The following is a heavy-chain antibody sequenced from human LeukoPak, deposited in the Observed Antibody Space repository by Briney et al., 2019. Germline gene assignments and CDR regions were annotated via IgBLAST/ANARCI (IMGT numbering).Heavy chain of an antibody. J-gene: IGHJ6*02. CDR2: ISSSGSTI. CDR3: ARGLAVAGNCMDV. V-gene: IGHV3-48*03. CDR1: GFTFSSYE. Sequence: QPGGSLRLSCAASGFTFSSYEMNWVRQAPGKGLEWVSYISSSGSTIYYADSVKGRFTISRDNAKNTLHLQMNSLRAEDTAVYYCARGLAVAGNCMDVWGQGTTVTVSS. D-gene: IGHD6-19*01.